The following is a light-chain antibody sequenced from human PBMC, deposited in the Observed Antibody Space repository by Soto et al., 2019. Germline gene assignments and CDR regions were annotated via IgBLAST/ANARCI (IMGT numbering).Light chain of an antibody. CDR2: DVS. J-gene: IGLJ2*01. V-gene: IGLV2-14*01. Sequence: QSALTQPASVSGSPGQSMTISCTGTSSDVGGYNYVSWYQQHPGKAPKLMIYDVSNRPLGVSNRFSGSKSGNTASLTISGLQAEDEADYYCSSYTSSSTVVFGVGTKLTVL. CDR3: SSYTSSSTVV. CDR1: SSDVGGYNY.